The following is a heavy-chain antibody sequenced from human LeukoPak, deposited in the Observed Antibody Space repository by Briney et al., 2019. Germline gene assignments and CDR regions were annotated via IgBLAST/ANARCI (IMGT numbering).Heavy chain of an antibody. CDR2: ISYDGSNK. V-gene: IGHV3-30-3*01. CDR3: ATEPRSNYYYFYGMDV. Sequence: GRSLRLSCAASGFTFSSYAMHWVRQAPGKGLEWVAVISYDGSNKYYEESVKGRFTISRDNSKNTLYLQMNSLRAEDTAVYYCATEPRSNYYYFYGMDVWGQGTTVTVSS. CDR1: GFTFSSYA. J-gene: IGHJ6*02.